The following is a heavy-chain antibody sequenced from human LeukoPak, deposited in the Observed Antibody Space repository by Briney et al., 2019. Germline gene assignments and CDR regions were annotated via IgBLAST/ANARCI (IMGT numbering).Heavy chain of an antibody. CDR2: IISDGSST. CDR1: GFTFSNYW. Sequence: GGSLRLSCAASGFTFSNYWMHWVRQTPGKGLVWVSRIISDGSSTSYADSVKGRFTISRDNAKNTLYLQMNSLRAEDTAVYYCARDVRGLDYWGQGTLVTVSS. V-gene: IGHV3-74*01. D-gene: IGHD3-10*02. J-gene: IGHJ4*02. CDR3: ARDVRGLDY.